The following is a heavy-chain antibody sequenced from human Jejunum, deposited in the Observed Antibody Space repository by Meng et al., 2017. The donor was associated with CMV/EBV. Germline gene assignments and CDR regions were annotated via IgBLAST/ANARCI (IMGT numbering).Heavy chain of an antibody. Sequence: CAASGFTFSSCGMQWVRQVPGKGLEWVAIIQYDETTKYYAVSVKGRFSISRDNSKNTLFLQMNSLRAEDTAVYYCVKENKKLRGDYWGQGTLVTVSS. CDR3: VKENKKLRGDY. V-gene: IGHV3-30*02. CDR1: GFTFSSCG. D-gene: IGHD1/OR15-1a*01. J-gene: IGHJ4*02. CDR2: IQYDETTK.